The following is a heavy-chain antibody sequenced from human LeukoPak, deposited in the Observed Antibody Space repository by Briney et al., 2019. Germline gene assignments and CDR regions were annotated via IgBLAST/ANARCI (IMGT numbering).Heavy chain of an antibody. CDR1: AATMGSYS. J-gene: IGHJ4*02. CDR2: IIPIFGTA. V-gene: IGHV1-69*01. CDR3: ARDGYCSGGSCYSHY. D-gene: IGHD2-15*01. Sequence: KSSCNATAATMGSYSIRWVGQAPEQGLEWMGGIIPIFGTANYAQKFQGRVTITADESTSTAYMELSSLRSEDTAVYYCARDGYCSGGSCYSHYWGQGTLVTVSS.